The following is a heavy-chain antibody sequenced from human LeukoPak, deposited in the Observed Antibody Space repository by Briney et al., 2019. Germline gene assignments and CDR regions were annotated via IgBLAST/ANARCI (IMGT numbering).Heavy chain of an antibody. CDR3: ARHGGGEIDY. CDR2: IYYSGST. V-gene: IGHV4-59*08. CDR1: GGSFSGHY. Sequence: PSETLSLTCAVYGGSFSGHYWSWIRQPPGKGLEWIGYIYYSGSTNYNPSLKSRVTISVDTSKNQFSLKLSSVTAADTAVYYCARHGGGEIDYWGQGTLVTVSS. J-gene: IGHJ4*02. D-gene: IGHD2-21*01.